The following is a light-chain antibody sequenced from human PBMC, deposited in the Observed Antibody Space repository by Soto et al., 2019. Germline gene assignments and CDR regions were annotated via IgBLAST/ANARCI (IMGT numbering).Light chain of an antibody. Sequence: QSALTQPASVSGSPGQSITISCTGTSSDVGGYNYVSWYQQHPGKAPKLMIYEVSNRPSGVPDRFSGSKSGTSASLAISGLRSEDEADYYCAAWDDSLSVPFGTGTKVTVL. V-gene: IGLV2-14*01. CDR2: EVS. CDR1: SSDVGGYNY. J-gene: IGLJ1*01. CDR3: AAWDDSLSVP.